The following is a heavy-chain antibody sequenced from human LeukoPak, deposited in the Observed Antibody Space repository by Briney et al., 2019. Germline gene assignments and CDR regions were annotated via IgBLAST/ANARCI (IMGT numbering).Heavy chain of an antibody. Sequence: GGSLRLSCAASGFIVSSNYMSWVRQAPGKGLEWVSVIYSGGSTYYADSVKGRFTISRDNSKNTLYLQMNSLRAEDTAVYYCAKASTPIAVEFDYWGQGTLVTVSS. CDR2: IYSGGST. J-gene: IGHJ4*02. CDR1: GFIVSSNY. V-gene: IGHV3-53*01. D-gene: IGHD6-19*01. CDR3: AKASTPIAVEFDY.